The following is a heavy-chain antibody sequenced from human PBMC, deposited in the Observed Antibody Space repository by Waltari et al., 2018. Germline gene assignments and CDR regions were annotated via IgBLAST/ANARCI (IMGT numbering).Heavy chain of an antibody. D-gene: IGHD1-26*01. V-gene: IGHV5-51*01. Sequence: EVQLVQSGAELKKPGESLRISCKASGYSFGIYWIGWVRQMPGKGLAWMGISYPADHKTRYRPHFQGPVTITADKSTSTAYLHWDSLKASDTAMYYCVRSSGYDYWGQGTQVTVSS. CDR2: SYPADHKT. J-gene: IGHJ4*02. CDR1: GYSFGIYW. CDR3: VRSSGYDY.